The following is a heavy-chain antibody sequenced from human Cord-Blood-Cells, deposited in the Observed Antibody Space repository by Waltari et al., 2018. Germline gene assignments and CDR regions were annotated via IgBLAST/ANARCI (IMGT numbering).Heavy chain of an antibody. CDR1: GFTFSSYA. Sequence: EVQLVESGGGLVQPGGSLRLSCAASGFTFSSYAMSWVRQAPGKGLEWVSAISGSGGSPYCAASVKGRFTIPRDKSKNALYVQMNSLIAEDTAVYYCAKSNTAMVDYWGQGTLVTVSS. D-gene: IGHD5-18*01. CDR3: AKSNTAMVDY. J-gene: IGHJ4*02. V-gene: IGHV3-23*04. CDR2: ISGSGGSP.